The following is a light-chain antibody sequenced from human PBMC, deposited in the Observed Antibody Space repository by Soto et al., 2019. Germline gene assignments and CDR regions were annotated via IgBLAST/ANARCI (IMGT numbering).Light chain of an antibody. CDR3: QQTYSTPGWT. J-gene: IGKJ1*01. V-gene: IGKV1-39*01. Sequence: DIQMTQSPSSLSASVGDRVTITCRASQTITSDLNWYQQRPGKAPKLLIYAASNLQSGVPSRFSGSGSGTDLTFIISSLQPEDSATYYCQQTYSTPGWTFGQGTKVEIK. CDR2: AAS. CDR1: QTITSD.